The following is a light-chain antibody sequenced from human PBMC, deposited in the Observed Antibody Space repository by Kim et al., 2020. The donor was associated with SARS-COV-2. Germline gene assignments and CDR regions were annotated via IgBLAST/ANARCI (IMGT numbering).Light chain of an antibody. CDR3: QQRSNWPIT. CDR2: DAS. J-gene: IGKJ5*01. CDR1: QSVSSY. V-gene: IGKV3-11*01. Sequence: LSPGEGATLSCRASQSVSSYLAWYQQEPGQAPRLLIYDASNRATGIPARFSGSGSGTDFTLTISSLEPEDFAVYYCQQRSNWPITFGQGTRLEIK.